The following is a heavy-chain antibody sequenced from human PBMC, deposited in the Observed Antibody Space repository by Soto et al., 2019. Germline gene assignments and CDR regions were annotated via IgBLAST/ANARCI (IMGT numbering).Heavy chain of an antibody. CDR1: GYTFTIYY. CDR3: ARSLLEWLVPSYYYYMDV. Sequence: ASLKVSCKASGYTFTIYYMHWVRQAPGQGLEWMGIVNPSGGSTSYAQKFQGRVTMTRDTSTSTVYMELSSLRSEDTAVYYCARSLLEWLVPSYYYYMDVWGKGTTVTVSS. J-gene: IGHJ6*03. CDR2: VNPSGGST. D-gene: IGHD3-3*01. V-gene: IGHV1-46*03.